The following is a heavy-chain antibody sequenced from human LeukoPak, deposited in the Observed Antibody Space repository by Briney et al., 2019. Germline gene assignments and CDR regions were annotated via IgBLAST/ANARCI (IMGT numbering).Heavy chain of an antibody. J-gene: IGHJ4*02. V-gene: IGHV3-66*01. D-gene: IGHD6-13*01. CDR1: GFTFSSYA. Sequence: GGSLRLSCAASGFTFSSYAMHWVRQAPGKGLEWVSVIYSGGSTYYADSVKGRFTISRDISKNTLYLQMNSLRAEDTAVYYCARDVTGYSSSWYSDYWGQGTLVTVSS. CDR2: IYSGGST. CDR3: ARDVTGYSSSWYSDY.